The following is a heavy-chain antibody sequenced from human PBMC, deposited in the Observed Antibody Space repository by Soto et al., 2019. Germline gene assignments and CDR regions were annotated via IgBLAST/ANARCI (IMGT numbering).Heavy chain of an antibody. Sequence: QVQLVQSGAEVKKPGASVKVSCKASGYTFTSDDINWVRQATGQGLEWMGWMNPNSGNTGYAQKFQGRVTMTRNISISTAYMELSSLRSEDTAVYYCAREVVADSYDAFDIWGQGTMVTVSS. D-gene: IGHD2-15*01. CDR3: AREVVADSYDAFDI. CDR1: GYTFTSDD. CDR2: MNPNSGNT. V-gene: IGHV1-8*01. J-gene: IGHJ3*02.